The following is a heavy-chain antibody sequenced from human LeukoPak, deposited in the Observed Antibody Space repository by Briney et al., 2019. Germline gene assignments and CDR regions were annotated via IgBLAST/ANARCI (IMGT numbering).Heavy chain of an antibody. CDR1: GASLSGDYF. D-gene: IGHD1-26*01. V-gene: IGHV4-38-2*01. Sequence: SETLSLTCSVSGASLSGDYFWGWIRQSPGKGLEWIGSMHSIGSAFHNPSLMSRVTMSLDTSKNQFSLKLSSVTAADTAVYDCARQSRVGATSSKNWFDPWGQGTLVTVFS. J-gene: IGHJ5*02. CDR3: ARQSRVGATSSKNWFDP. CDR2: MHSIGSA.